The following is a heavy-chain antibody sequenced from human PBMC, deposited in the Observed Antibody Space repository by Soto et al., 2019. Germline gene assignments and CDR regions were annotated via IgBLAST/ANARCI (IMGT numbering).Heavy chain of an antibody. CDR3: ARGEAIVVVPAAIYYYYGMDV. CDR2: IIPIFGTA. J-gene: IGHJ6*02. Sequence: GASVKVSCKASGGTFSSYATSWVRQAPGQGLEWMGGIIPIFGTANYAQKFQGRVTITADESTSTAYMELSSLRSEDTAVYYCARGEAIVVVPAAIYYYYGMDVWGQGTTVTVSS. D-gene: IGHD2-2*01. CDR1: GGTFSSYA. V-gene: IGHV1-69*13.